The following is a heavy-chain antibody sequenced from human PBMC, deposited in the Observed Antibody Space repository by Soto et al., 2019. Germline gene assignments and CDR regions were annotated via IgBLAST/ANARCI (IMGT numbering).Heavy chain of an antibody. CDR2: MNPNSGNT. J-gene: IGHJ5*02. D-gene: IGHD6-19*01. CDR1: GYTFTSYD. V-gene: IGHV1-8*01. CDR3: ARGQYSSGWYSWFDP. Sequence: ASVKVSCKASGYTFTSYDINWVRQATGQGLERMGWMNPNSGNTGYAQKFQGRVTMTRNTSISTAYMELSSLRSEDTAVYYCARGQYSSGWYSWFDPWGQGTLVTVSS.